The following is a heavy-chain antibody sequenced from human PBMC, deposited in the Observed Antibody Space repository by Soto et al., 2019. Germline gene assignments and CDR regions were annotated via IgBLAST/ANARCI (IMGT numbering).Heavy chain of an antibody. V-gene: IGHV4-59*01. CDR2: IYYSGST. CDR3: ARVADIVVVVAADAFDI. CDR1: GGSISSYY. D-gene: IGHD2-15*01. J-gene: IGHJ3*02. Sequence: QVQLQESGPGLVKPSETLSLTCTVSGGSISSYYWSWIRQPPGKGLEWIGYIYYSGSTNYNPSLKSRGTISVDTSKNQFSLKLSSVTAADTAVYYCARVADIVVVVAADAFDIWGQGTMVTVSS.